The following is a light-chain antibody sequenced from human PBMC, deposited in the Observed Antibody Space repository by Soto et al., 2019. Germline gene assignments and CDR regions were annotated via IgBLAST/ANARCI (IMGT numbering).Light chain of an antibody. CDR1: QNVNIN. J-gene: IGKJ4*01. Sequence: EIVMTQSPVTLSVSPGERVTLSCRASQNVNINLAWYQQRPGQAPRVLIYGASNRASGIPDRFSGSGSGTDVTLTISSLEPDDFALYYCQQDKDWPPLTFGGGTRVEIK. V-gene: IGKV3D-15*01. CDR3: QQDKDWPPLT. CDR2: GAS.